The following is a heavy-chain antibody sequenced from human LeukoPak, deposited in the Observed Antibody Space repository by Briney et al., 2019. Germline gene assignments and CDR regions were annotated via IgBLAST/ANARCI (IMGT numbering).Heavy chain of an antibody. J-gene: IGHJ3*02. V-gene: IGHV4-59*11. CDR3: ARGTYSFSFDM. D-gene: IGHD2-21*01. CDR1: GSSITSHY. Sequence: PSETLSLTCGVSGSSITSHYWSWIRQPPRKGLELIGYIQYSGSTNYNPSLRSQVTISLDMPKNQFSLKVTSVTAADTALYFCARGTYSFSFDMWGLGTLVTVSS. CDR2: IQYSGST.